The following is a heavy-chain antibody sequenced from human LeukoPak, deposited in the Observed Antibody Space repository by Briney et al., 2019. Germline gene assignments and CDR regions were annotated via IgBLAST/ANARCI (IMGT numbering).Heavy chain of an antibody. D-gene: IGHD3-9*01. CDR2: ISGSGGST. V-gene: IGHV3-23*01. CDR3: VKGLSDDLLTGTSKY. Sequence: GGSLRLSCAASGFTFSSYAMSWVRQAPGKGLEWVSAISGSGGSTYYADSVKGRFTISRDNSKNTLFLQMNSLRAEDTAVYYCVKGLSDDLLTGTSKYWGQGTLVAVSS. J-gene: IGHJ4*02. CDR1: GFTFSSYA.